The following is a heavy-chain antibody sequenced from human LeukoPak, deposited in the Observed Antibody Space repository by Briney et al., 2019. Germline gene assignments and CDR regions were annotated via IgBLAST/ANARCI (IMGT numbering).Heavy chain of an antibody. Sequence: SETLSLTCTVSGGFISSYYWSWIRQPPGKGLEWIGYIYYSGSTYYNPSLKSRVTISVDTSKNQFSLKLSSVTAADTAVYYCARTIFGVAGWFDPWGQGTLVTVSS. CDR2: IYYSGST. CDR3: ARTIFGVAGWFDP. CDR1: GGFISSYY. D-gene: IGHD3-3*01. V-gene: IGHV4-59*08. J-gene: IGHJ5*02.